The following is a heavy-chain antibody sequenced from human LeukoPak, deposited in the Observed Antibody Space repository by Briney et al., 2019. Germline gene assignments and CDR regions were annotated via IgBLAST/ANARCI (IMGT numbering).Heavy chain of an antibody. V-gene: IGHV3-20*04. Sequence: PGGSLRLSCAASGFTFDDYGMSWVRQAPGKGLEWVCGINWNGNMKNYADSVKGRFTISRDNAKNSLYLQMSSLRAEDTALYYCARGTVTTLLTIVYYYMDVWGKGTTVTVFS. CDR1: GFTFDDYG. CDR2: INWNGNMK. CDR3: ARGTVTTLLTIVYYYMDV. D-gene: IGHD4-17*01. J-gene: IGHJ6*03.